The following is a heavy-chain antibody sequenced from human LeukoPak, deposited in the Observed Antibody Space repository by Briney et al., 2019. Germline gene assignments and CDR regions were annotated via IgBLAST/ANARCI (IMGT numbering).Heavy chain of an antibody. CDR1: VGSISSSSSC. CDR3: ARVRSSGTDAFDI. V-gene: IGHV4-39*07. D-gene: IGHD3-22*01. Sequence: PSETLSLTCTVPVGSISSSSSCWGWIRLPPGEWMGWIGSIYYSGSTYYNPSPKSRVTISVDTSKNPYYLQLSSVTAADTAVYYCARVRSSGTDAFDIWGQGTMVTVSS. CDR2: IYYSGST. J-gene: IGHJ3*02.